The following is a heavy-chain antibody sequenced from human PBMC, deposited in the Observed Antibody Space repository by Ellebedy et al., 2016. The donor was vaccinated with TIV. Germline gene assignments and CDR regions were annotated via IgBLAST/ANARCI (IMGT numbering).Heavy chain of an antibody. CDR2: IDAGDSET. D-gene: IGHD2-15*01. CDR1: GYSFTSYW. Sequence: GESLKISCKGSGYSFTSYWIGWVRQMPGKGLEWMGIIDAGDSETRYSPSFQGHVTISVDKSISTAYLQWSRLRASDTAMYYCARRYSSGPNWFDPWGQGTLVTVSS. CDR3: ARRYSSGPNWFDP. V-gene: IGHV5-51*01. J-gene: IGHJ5*02.